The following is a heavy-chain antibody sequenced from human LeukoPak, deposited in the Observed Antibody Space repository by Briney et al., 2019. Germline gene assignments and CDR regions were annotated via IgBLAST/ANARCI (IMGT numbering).Heavy chain of an antibody. D-gene: IGHD2-2*01. V-gene: IGHV3-23*01. CDR2: ISVSGGST. CDR1: GFTFSSYA. CDR3: AKDGSTTSPLYYYYYMDV. J-gene: IGHJ6*03. Sequence: GGSLRLSCAASGFTFSSYAMSWVRQAPGKGLEWVSTISVSGGSTYYADSVKGRFTISRDNSKTTLYLQMNSLRAEDTAVYYCAKDGSTTSPLYYYYYMDVWGKGTTVTVSS.